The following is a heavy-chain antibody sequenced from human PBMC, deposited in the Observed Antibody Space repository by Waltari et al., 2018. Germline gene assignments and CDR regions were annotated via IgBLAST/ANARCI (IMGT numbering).Heavy chain of an antibody. V-gene: IGHV3-23*04. CDR3: ANQRMRSKRGCSGGSCYPFDY. CDR2: ISGSGGST. CDR1: GFTFSSYA. Sequence: EVQLVESGGGLVQPGGSLRLSCAASGFTFSSYAMSWVRQAPGKGLEWVSAISGSGGSTYYADAGKGRFTISRDNSKNTLYLQMNSLRAEDTAVYYCANQRMRSKRGCSGGSCYPFDYWGQGTLVTVSS. D-gene: IGHD2-15*01. J-gene: IGHJ4*02.